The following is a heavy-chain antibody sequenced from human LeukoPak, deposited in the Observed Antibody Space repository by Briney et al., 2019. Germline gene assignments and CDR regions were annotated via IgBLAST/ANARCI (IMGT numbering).Heavy chain of an antibody. D-gene: IGHD1-26*01. CDR1: GESFSGYY. CDR2: INHSGST. V-gene: IGHV4-34*01. CDR3: ARHGRGNYYHLPNGGNWFDP. J-gene: IGHJ5*02. Sequence: SETLSLTCAVYGESFSGYYWSWIRQPPGKGLEWIGEINHSGSTNYNPSLKSRVTISVDTSKNQFSLRLSSVTAADTAVYSCARHGRGNYYHLPNGGNWFDPWGQGTLVTVSS.